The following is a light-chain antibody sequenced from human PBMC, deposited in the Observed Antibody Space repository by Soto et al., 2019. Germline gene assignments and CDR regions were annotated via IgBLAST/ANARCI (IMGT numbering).Light chain of an antibody. CDR1: QDITNY. Sequence: DIQMTQSPSSLSASVGDRVTITCQASQDITNYLHWYQQKPGKAPKLLIYDASNLETGVPSRFIGSGSGTAFTFTISSLQTEDIATYYWQQYDGLFTFGPGTKVDIK. V-gene: IGKV1-33*01. J-gene: IGKJ3*01. CDR3: QQYDGLFT. CDR2: DAS.